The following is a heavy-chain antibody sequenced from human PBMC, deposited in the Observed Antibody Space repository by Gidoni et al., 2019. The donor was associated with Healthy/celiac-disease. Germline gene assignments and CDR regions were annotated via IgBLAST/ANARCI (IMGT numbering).Heavy chain of an antibody. V-gene: IGHV1-69*09. CDR2: IIPILGIA. CDR3: ARAPMIVVGGNWFDP. Sequence: QVQLVQSGAEVKKPGSSVKVSCKASGGTFSSYAISWVRQAPGQGLEWMGRIIPILGIANYAQKFQGRVTITADKSTSTAYMELSSLRSEDTAVYYCARAPMIVVGGNWFDPWGQGTLVTVSS. D-gene: IGHD3-22*01. CDR1: GGTFSSYA. J-gene: IGHJ5*02.